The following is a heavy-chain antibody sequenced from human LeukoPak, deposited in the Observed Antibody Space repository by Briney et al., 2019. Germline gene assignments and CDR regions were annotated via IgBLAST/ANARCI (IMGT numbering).Heavy chain of an antibody. V-gene: IGHV3-30-3*01. CDR3: ASAASIAVAGSVY. Sequence: PGGSLRLSCAASGFTFSSYAMHWVRQAPGKGLEWVAVISYDGSNKYYADSVKGRFTISRDNSKNTLYLQMNSLRAEDTAVYYCASAASIAVAGSVYWGQGTLVTVSS. D-gene: IGHD6-19*01. CDR2: ISYDGSNK. J-gene: IGHJ4*02. CDR1: GFTFSSYA.